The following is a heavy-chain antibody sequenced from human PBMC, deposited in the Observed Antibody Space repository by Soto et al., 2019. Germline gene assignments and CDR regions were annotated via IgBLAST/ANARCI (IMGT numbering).Heavy chain of an antibody. V-gene: IGHV3-48*01. J-gene: IGHJ4*02. CDR1: GFTFSSYS. CDR3: ERGADYYESSGLSY. CDR2: ISSSSSTI. D-gene: IGHD3-22*01. Sequence: EVQLVESGGGLVQPGGSLRLSCAASGFTFSSYSMNWVRQAPGKGLEWVSYISSSSSTIYYADSVKGRFTISRDNAKNSLYRQVNSLRGEDTAVYYCERGADYYESSGLSYWGQGTLVTVSS.